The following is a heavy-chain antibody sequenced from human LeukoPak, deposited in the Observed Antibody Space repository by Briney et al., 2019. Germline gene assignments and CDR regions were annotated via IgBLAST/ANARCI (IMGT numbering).Heavy chain of an antibody. V-gene: IGHV4-38-2*02. J-gene: IGHJ4*02. CDR2: IYHSGST. CDR1: GYSISSGYY. CDR3: TRGAGWLIDY. D-gene: IGHD3-16*01. Sequence: SETLSLTCTVSGYSISSGYYWGWIRQPPGKGLEWIGSIYHSGSTCYNPSLKSRVTISVDTSKNQFSLKLSSVTAADTAVYYCTRGAGWLIDYWGQGILVTVSS.